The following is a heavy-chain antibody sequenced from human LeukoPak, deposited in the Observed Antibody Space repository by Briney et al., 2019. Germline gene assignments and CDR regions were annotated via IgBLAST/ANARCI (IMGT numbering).Heavy chain of an antibody. V-gene: IGHV1-8*01. D-gene: IGHD3-3*01. CDR1: GYTFTSYD. CDR3: ARDWSGYYYFDY. Sequence: ASVKVSCKASGYTFTSYDINWVRQATGQGLEWMGWMNPNSGNTGYAQKFQGRVTMTRNTSISTAYMGLSSLRSEDTAVYYCARDWSGYYYFDYWGQGTLVTVSS. J-gene: IGHJ4*02. CDR2: MNPNSGNT.